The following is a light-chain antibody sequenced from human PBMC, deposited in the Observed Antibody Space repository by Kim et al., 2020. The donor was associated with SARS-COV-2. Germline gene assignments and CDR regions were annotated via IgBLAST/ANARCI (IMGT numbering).Light chain of an antibody. V-gene: IGLV1-40*01. Sequence: QPVLTQPPSVSGAPGQRVTISCTGSSSNIGAGYDVHWYHQLPGTAPKLLIYANTNRPSGVPDRFSGSKSGTSASLAITGLQAEDEADYYCQSYDSTRSGWVFGGGTQLTVL. J-gene: IGLJ3*02. CDR2: ANT. CDR1: SSNIGAGYD. CDR3: QSYDSTRSGWV.